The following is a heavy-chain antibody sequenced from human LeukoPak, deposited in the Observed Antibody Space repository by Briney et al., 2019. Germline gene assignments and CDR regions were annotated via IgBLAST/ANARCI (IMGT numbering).Heavy chain of an antibody. J-gene: IGHJ6*03. CDR2: IIPIFGTT. Sequence: ASVKVSCKASGDTFGSYAITWVRQAPGQGLEWMGGIIPIFGTTNYEQKFQGRVTITADESKSTGYIELSSLRSEDTAVYYCARVGYCSGGSCPRRNYYYNYMDLWGKGTLVTISS. CDR3: ARVGYCSGGSCPRRNYYYNYMDL. D-gene: IGHD2-15*01. CDR1: GDTFGSYA. V-gene: IGHV1-69*13.